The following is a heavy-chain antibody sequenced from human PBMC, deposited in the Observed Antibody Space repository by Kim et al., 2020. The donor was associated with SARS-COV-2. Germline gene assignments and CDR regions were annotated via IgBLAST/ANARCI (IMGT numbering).Heavy chain of an antibody. CDR3: ARADGDYYYYYGMDV. J-gene: IGHJ6*02. Sequence: GGSLRLSCAASGFTVSSNYMSWVRQAPGKGLEWVSLIYTDGRTYFADSVKGRFTISRDNSKNTLYLQMNSLRAEDTAVYYCARADGDYYYYYGMDVWGQGTPVTVSS. CDR1: GFTVSSNY. V-gene: IGHV3-53*01. D-gene: IGHD4-17*01. CDR2: IYTDGRT.